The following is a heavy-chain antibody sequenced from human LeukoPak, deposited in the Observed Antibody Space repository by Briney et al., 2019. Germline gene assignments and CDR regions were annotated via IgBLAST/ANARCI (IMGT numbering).Heavy chain of an antibody. J-gene: IGHJ5*02. CDR3: ARGPLAFRRVAGIFS. CDR1: GGSFNGYS. Sequence: PSETLSLTCAVSGGSFNGYSYTWIRQPPGKGLEWIGEIIHSGGTSYNPSLKSRLTISVDTSRKQFSQKLTSVTAADTALYFCARGPLAFRRVAGIFSWGRGTQVTVSS. CDR2: IIHSGGT. D-gene: IGHD6-19*01. V-gene: IGHV4-34*01.